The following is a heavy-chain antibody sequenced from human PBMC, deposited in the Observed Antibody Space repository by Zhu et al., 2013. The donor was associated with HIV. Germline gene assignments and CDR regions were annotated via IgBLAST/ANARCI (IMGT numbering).Heavy chain of an antibody. Sequence: QVQLVQSGAEVKKPGASVKVSCKASGYTFTSYAMHWVRQAPGQRLEWMGWINAGNGNTKYSQKFQGRVTITRDTSASTAYMELSSLRSEDTAVYYCARDSIAVAGTTPPFDYWGQGTLVTVSS. CDR3: ARDSIAVAGTTPPFDY. D-gene: IGHD6-19*01. CDR1: GYTFTSYA. J-gene: IGHJ4*02. CDR2: INAGNGNT. V-gene: IGHV1-3*01.